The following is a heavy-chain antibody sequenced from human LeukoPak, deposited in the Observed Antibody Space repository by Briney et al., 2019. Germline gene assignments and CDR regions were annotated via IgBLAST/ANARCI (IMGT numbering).Heavy chain of an antibody. CDR1: GFTFSSYA. D-gene: IGHD1-26*01. J-gene: IGHJ4*02. CDR3: AKDLEGGPTNFDY. CDR2: ISGSGAYT. V-gene: IGHV3-23*01. Sequence: GGSLRLSCAASGFTFSSYAMSWVRQAPGKGLEWVSAISGSGAYTYYADSVKGRFTISRDNSKNTLYLQVDSLRAEDTAVYYCAKDLEGGPTNFDYWGQGTLVTVSS.